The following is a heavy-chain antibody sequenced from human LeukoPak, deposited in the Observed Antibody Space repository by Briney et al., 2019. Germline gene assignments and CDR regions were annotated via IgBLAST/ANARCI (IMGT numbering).Heavy chain of an antibody. Sequence: SETLSLTCAVYGGSFSGYYRSWIRQPPGKGLEWIGEINHSGSTNYNPSLKSRVTISVDTSKNQFSLKLSSVTAADTAVYYCARARRGFDPWGQGTLVTVSS. V-gene: IGHV4-34*01. CDR3: ARARRGFDP. J-gene: IGHJ5*02. CDR1: GGSFSGYY. CDR2: INHSGST.